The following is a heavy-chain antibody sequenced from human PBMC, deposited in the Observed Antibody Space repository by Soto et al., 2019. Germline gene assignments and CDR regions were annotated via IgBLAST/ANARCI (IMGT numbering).Heavy chain of an antibody. CDR3: VRGGGYDY. D-gene: IGHD5-12*01. J-gene: IGHJ4*02. CDR1: GFTFSNYA. V-gene: IGHV3-30-3*01. CDR2: ISYDGSNK. Sequence: TGGSLRLSCAASGFTFSNYAMHWVRQAPGKGLEWVAVISYDGSNKYYADSVKGRFTISRDNSKNTLYLQMNSLRTEDTAVYYCVRGGGYDYWGQGTLVTVSS.